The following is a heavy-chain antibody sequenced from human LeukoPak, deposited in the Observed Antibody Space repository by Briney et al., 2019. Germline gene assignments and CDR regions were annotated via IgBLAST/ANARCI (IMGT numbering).Heavy chain of an antibody. V-gene: IGHV1-69*05. CDR3: ARGRYYYDSSGYWGE. J-gene: IGHJ4*02. CDR2: IIPIFGTA. Sequence: SVKVSCKASGGTFSSYAISWVRQAPGQGLEWMGGIIPIFGTANYAQKFQGRVTITTDESTSTAYMGLSSLRSEDTAVYYCARGRYYYDSSGYWGEWGQGTLVTVSS. CDR1: GGTFSSYA. D-gene: IGHD3-22*01.